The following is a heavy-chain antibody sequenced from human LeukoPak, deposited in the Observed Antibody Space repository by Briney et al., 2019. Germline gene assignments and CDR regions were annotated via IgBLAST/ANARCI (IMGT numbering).Heavy chain of an antibody. CDR3: TREDYYYGMDV. J-gene: IGHJ6*02. CDR1: GFTFSGYE. CDR2: ISSSGSTI. V-gene: IGHV3-48*03. Sequence: PGGSLRLSCAASGFTFSGYEINWVRQAPGKGLEWVSYISSSGSTIYYADSVKGRFTISRDNAKNSLYLQMNSLRAEDTAVYYCTREDYYYGMDVWGQGTTVTVSS.